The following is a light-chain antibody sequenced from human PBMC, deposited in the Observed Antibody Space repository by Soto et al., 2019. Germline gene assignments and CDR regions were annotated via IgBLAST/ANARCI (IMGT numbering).Light chain of an antibody. CDR3: QQYGSSPIT. CDR1: QGIGDT. CDR2: GAS. Sequence: EVVMRQSPATLSVSPVEGATLSCRASQGIGDTLAWYQHKPGQAPRLLIYGASSRATGIPDRFSGSGSGTDFTLTISRLEPEDFAVYYCQQYGSSPITFGQGTRLEI. V-gene: IGKV3-20*01. J-gene: IGKJ5*01.